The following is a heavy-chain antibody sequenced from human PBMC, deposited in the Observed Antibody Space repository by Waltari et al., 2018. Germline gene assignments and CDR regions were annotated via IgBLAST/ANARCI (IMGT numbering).Heavy chain of an antibody. Sequence: QVQLVQSGAEVKKPGASVKVSCKVSGYTLTELSMHWVRQAPGTGLEWMGGFDPEDGETIYAQKFQGRVTMTEDTSTDTAYMELSSLRSEDTAVYYCATGEVYDILTGYYSPFDYWGQGTLVTVSS. J-gene: IGHJ4*02. CDR3: ATGEVYDILTGYYSPFDY. V-gene: IGHV1-24*01. D-gene: IGHD3-9*01. CDR1: GYTLTELS. CDR2: FDPEDGET.